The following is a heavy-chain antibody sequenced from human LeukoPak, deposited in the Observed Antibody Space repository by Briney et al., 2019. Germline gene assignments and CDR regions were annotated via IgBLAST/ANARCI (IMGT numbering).Heavy chain of an antibody. V-gene: IGHV1-8*01. CDR1: GYTFTSYD. D-gene: IGHD3-22*01. CDR2: MNPNSGNT. Sequence: GASVKVSCKASGYTFTSYDINWVRQATGQGLEWMGWMNPNSGNTGYAQKFQGRVTMTRNTSISTAYMELSSLRSEDTAVYYCARAHYDSSGYYSDIDYWGQGTLVTVSS. J-gene: IGHJ4*02. CDR3: ARAHYDSSGYYSDIDY.